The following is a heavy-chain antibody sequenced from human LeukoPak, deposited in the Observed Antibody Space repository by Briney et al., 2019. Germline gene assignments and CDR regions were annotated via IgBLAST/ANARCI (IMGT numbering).Heavy chain of an antibody. D-gene: IGHD3-9*01. CDR1: GYTFTGYY. CDR2: INPNSGGT. Sequence: ASVKVSCKASGYTFTGYYMHWVRQAPGQGLEWMGWINPNSGGTNYAQKFQGRVTMTRNTSISTAYMELSSLRSEDTAVYYCARGVGGTGYFSLIYYYYYMDVWGKGTTVTISS. V-gene: IGHV1-2*02. J-gene: IGHJ6*03. CDR3: ARGVGGTGYFSLIYYYYYMDV.